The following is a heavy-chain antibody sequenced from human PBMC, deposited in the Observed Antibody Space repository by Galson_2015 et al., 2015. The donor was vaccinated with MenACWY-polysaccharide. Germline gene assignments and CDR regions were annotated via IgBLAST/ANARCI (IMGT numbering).Heavy chain of an antibody. CDR2: ISGNGDNT. CDR1: GFTFNNFA. D-gene: IGHD3-3*01. Sequence: SLRLSCAASGFTFNNFAMSWVRQAPGKGLEWVSAISGNGDNTYYADSVRCRFTISRDTSRNTLYLQMRSLRADDTALYYCARAGIRDVVPTARFSPAPDYWGQGTLVTVSS. V-gene: IGHV3-23*01. CDR3: ARAGIRDVVPTARFSPAPDY. J-gene: IGHJ4*02.